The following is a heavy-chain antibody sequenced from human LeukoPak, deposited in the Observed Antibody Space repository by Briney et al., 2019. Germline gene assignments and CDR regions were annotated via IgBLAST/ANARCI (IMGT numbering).Heavy chain of an antibody. CDR1: GFTVSSNY. D-gene: IGHD3-3*02. J-gene: IGHJ5*02. CDR3: ARGILGLLFDP. V-gene: IGHV3-66*01. Sequence: GGSLRLSCAASGFTVSSNYMSWVRQPPGKGLEWVSVIYSGGSTYYADSVKGRFTISRDNSKNTLYLKMNSLRAEDTAVYYCARGILGLLFDPWGQGTLVTVSS. CDR2: IYSGGST.